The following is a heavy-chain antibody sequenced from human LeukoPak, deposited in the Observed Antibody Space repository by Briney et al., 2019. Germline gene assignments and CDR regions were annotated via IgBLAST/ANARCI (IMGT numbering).Heavy chain of an antibody. J-gene: IGHJ6*02. CDR3: ARALYYDFWSGSLDV. V-gene: IGHV3-21*01. CDR2: ISSSSSYI. D-gene: IGHD3-3*01. CDR1: GFTFSSYS. Sequence: RGSLRLSCAASGFTFSSYSMNWVRQAPGKGLEWVSSISSSSSYIYYADSVKGRFTISRDNAKNSLYLQMNSLRAEDTAVYYCARALYYDFWSGSLDVWGQGTTVTVSS.